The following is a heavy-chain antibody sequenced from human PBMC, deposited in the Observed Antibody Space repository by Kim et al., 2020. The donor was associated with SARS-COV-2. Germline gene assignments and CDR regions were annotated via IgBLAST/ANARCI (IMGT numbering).Heavy chain of an antibody. J-gene: IGHJ6*02. V-gene: IGHV4-59*01. CDR2: IYYSGST. Sequence: SETLSLTCTVSGGSISSYYWSWIRQPPGKGLEWIGYIYYSGSTNYNPSLKSRVTISVDTSKNQFSLKLSSVTAADTAVYYCARDSSGWSWTYYYYGMGVWGQGTTVTVSS. D-gene: IGHD6-19*01. CDR3: ARDSSGWSWTYYYYGMGV. CDR1: GGSISSYY.